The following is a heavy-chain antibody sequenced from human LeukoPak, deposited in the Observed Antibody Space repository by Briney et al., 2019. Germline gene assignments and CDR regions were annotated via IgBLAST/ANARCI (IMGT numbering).Heavy chain of an antibody. J-gene: IGHJ5*02. D-gene: IGHD2-15*01. CDR2: ISYDGTTK. CDR1: GFTFRNYP. CDR3: AKGLGSYVKNNWFDP. V-gene: IGHV3-30*04. Sequence: GGSLRLSCAASGFTFRNYPVHWVRQAPGMGLEWVTVISYDGTTKYYADSVKGRFTISRDNSKNTLYLQMNSLRAEDTAVYYCAKGLGSYVKNNWFDPWGQGTLVTVSS.